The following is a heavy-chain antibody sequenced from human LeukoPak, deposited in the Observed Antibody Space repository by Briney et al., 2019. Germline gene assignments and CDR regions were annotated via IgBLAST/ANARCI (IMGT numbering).Heavy chain of an antibody. CDR2: IYNSGST. Sequence: PSESLSLTCTVSGGSISSYYWSWIRQPPGKGLGRIGYIYNSGSTNYNPSLKSRVTISVDTSKNQFSLKLSSVTAADTAVYYCARQSAAAGSYYYYGMDVWGQGTTVTVSS. CDR1: GGSISSYY. D-gene: IGHD6-13*01. J-gene: IGHJ6*02. V-gene: IGHV4-59*08. CDR3: ARQSAAAGSYYYYGMDV.